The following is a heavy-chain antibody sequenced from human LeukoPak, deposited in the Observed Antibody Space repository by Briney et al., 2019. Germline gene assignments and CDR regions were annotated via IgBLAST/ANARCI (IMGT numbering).Heavy chain of an antibody. Sequence: ASVKVSCKASGGTFSSYAISWVRQAPGQGLEWMGIINPSGGSTSYAQKFQGRVTMTRDTSTSTVYMKLSSLRSEDTAVYYCARSIMVRGVIFFSSTTYFDYWGQGTLVTVSS. D-gene: IGHD3-10*01. J-gene: IGHJ4*02. CDR3: ARSIMVRGVIFFSSTTYFDY. CDR1: GGTFSSYA. CDR2: INPSGGST. V-gene: IGHV1-46*01.